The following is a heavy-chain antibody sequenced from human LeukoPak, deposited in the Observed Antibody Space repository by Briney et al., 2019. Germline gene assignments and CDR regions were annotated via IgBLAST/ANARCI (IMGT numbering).Heavy chain of an antibody. J-gene: IGHJ4*02. D-gene: IGHD1-26*01. CDR2: INHSGST. CDR1: GYFISSGYY. CDR3: ARRFRGSYWKTGFDY. V-gene: IGHV4-38-2*02. Sequence: PSETLSLTCTASGYFISSGYYWSWIRQPPGKGLEWIGEINHSGSTNYNPSLKSRVTISVDTSKNQFSLKLSSVTAADTAVYYCARRFRGSYWKTGFDYWGQGTLVTVSS.